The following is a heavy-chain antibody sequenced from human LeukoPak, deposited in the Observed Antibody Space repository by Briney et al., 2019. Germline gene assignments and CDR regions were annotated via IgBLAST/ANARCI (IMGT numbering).Heavy chain of an antibody. Sequence: SETLSLTCAVSNGSISGYYWTWIRQPPGKGLEWVGFIYYSGSTKYNPSLKSRVTLSVDTSKNQFSLKLSSVTAADTAVYYCARGGSYYYDSSGYYALDYWGQGSLVTVSS. V-gene: IGHV4-59*08. CDR2: IYYSGST. J-gene: IGHJ4*02. D-gene: IGHD3-22*01. CDR1: NGSISGYY. CDR3: ARGGSYYYDSSGYYALDY.